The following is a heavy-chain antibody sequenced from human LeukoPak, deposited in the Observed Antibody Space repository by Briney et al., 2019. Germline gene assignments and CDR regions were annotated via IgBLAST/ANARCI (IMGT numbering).Heavy chain of an antibody. D-gene: IGHD2-15*01. J-gene: IGHJ5*02. V-gene: IGHV1-18*04. CDR1: GYTFTSYG. CDR2: ISAYNGNT. Sequence: ASVKVSCKASGYTFTSYGISWVRQAPGQGLEWMGWISAYNGNTNYAQKLQGRVTMTTDTSTSTAYMELRSLRSDDTAVYYCARELGSCSGGSCGWFDPWGQGTLVTVSS. CDR3: ARELGSCSGGSCGWFDP.